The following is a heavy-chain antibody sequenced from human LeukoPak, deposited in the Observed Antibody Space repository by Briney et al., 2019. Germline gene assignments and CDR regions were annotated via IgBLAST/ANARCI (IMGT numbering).Heavy chain of an antibody. J-gene: IGHJ4*02. V-gene: IGHV4-39*07. D-gene: IGHD3-10*01. CDR1: GGSISSSSYY. CDR2: IYYSGST. Sequence: PSETLSLTCTVSGGSISSSSYYWGWIRQPPGKGLEWIGSIYYSGSTYYNPSLKSRVTISVDTSKNQFSLKLSSVTAADTAVYYCARRWYYYGSGSKHPFDYWGQGTLVTVSS. CDR3: ARRWYYYGSGSKHPFDY.